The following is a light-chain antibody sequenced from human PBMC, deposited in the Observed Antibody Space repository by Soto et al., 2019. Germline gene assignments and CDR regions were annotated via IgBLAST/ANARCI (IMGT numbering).Light chain of an antibody. CDR3: QSYDSSTHVV. CDR2: EDN. Sequence: NFMLTQPHSGSESPGKTVTISCTGSSGSIASNYVQWYQQRPGSAPTTVIYEDNQRPSGVPDRFSGSIDSSSNSAYLTISGLKTEDEADHYCQSYDSSTHVVFGGGTKLTVL. CDR1: SGSIASNY. V-gene: IGLV6-57*02. J-gene: IGLJ2*01.